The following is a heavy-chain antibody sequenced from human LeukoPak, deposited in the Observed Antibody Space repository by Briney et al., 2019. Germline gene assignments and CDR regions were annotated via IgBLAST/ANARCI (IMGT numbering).Heavy chain of an antibody. CDR1: GYSISSGYY. J-gene: IGHJ4*02. V-gene: IGHV4-38-2*02. Sequence: SETLSLACTVSGYSISSGYYWGWIRQPPGKGLEWIGSIYHSGSTYYNPSLKSRVTISVDTSKNQFSLKLSSVTAADTAVYYCARGGVVIRGGLGYWGQGTLVTVSS. CDR2: IYHSGST. D-gene: IGHD3-22*01. CDR3: ARGGVVIRGGLGY.